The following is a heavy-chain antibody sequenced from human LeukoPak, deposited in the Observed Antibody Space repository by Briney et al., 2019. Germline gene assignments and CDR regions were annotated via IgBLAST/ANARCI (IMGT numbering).Heavy chain of an antibody. Sequence: GGSLRLSCVDSGFTFRTYWMHWVRQAPGKGLEWVSHIDTSGISATYADSVKGRFTISRDNAKNTVYLQMNRLRAEDTAIYYCANFDTGVWGQGTLVTVSS. D-gene: IGHD3-10*01. CDR3: ANFDTGV. CDR1: GFTFRTYW. CDR2: IDTSGISA. J-gene: IGHJ4*02. V-gene: IGHV3-74*01.